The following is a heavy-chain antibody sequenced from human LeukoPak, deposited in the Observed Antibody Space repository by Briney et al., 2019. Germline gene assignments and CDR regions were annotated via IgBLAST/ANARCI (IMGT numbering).Heavy chain of an antibody. J-gene: IGHJ3*02. CDR1: GGSISSGSYY. CDR3: ARGDKYCSSTSCYIGIWEFRAFDI. D-gene: IGHD2-2*02. V-gene: IGHV4-61*02. CDR2: IYTSGST. Sequence: SETLSLTCTVSGGSISSGSYYWSWIRQPAGKGLEWIGRIYTSGSTNYNPSLKSRVTISVDTSKNQFSLKLSSVTAADTAVYYCARGDKYCSSTSCYIGIWEFRAFDIWGQGTMVTVSS.